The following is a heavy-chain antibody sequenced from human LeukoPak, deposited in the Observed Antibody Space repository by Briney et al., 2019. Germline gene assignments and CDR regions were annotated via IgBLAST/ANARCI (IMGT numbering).Heavy chain of an antibody. V-gene: IGHV3-30*18. J-gene: IGHJ5*02. D-gene: IGHD1-26*01. CDR3: AKDSGLVGATAINWFDP. Sequence: GRSLRLSCAASGFTFSRYGMHWVRQAPGKGLEWVAVISYDGSNKYYADSVKGRFTISRDNSKDTLYLQMNSLRAEDTAVYYCAKDSGLVGATAINWFDPWGQGTLVTVSS. CDR1: GFTFSRYG. CDR2: ISYDGSNK.